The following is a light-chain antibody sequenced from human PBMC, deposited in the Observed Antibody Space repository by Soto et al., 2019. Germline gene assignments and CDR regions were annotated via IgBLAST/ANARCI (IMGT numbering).Light chain of an antibody. J-gene: IGKJ4*01. CDR3: QKYNRVPVT. CDR1: QGISNY. CDR2: AAS. Sequence: DIQMTQSPSSLSASVGDRVTITCRASQGISNYLAWYQQKPGKVPKLLIYAASTWQSGVPSRFCGSGAGTDSTRIIGSLQPEDVGTYYCQKYNRVPVTFGGGTKVEIK. V-gene: IGKV1-27*01.